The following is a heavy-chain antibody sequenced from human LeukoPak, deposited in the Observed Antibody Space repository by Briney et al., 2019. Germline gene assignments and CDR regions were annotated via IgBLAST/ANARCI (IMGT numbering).Heavy chain of an antibody. CDR3: ARDRIGDSVIYFDS. J-gene: IGHJ4*02. D-gene: IGHD4-17*01. CDR1: GFSFSDYW. V-gene: IGHV3-74*01. Sequence: GGSLRLSCAASGFSFSDYWMYWVRQAPGKGLVWVSRINSDGSSKNYADSVKGRFTISRDNAKNTHYLQRNSLRAEDTAVYYCARDRIGDSVIYFDSWGQGTLVTVSS. CDR2: INSDGSSK.